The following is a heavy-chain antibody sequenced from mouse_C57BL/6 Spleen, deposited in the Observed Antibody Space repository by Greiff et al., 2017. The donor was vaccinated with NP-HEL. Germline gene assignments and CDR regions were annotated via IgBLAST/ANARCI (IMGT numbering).Heavy chain of an antibody. Sequence: QVQLQQPGAELVKPGASVKLSCKASGYTFTNYWMHWVKQRPGQGLEWIGDIYPGSGSTNYNEKFKSKATLTVDTSSSTAYMQLSSLTSEDSAVYYCAGGTGDYAMDYWGQGTSVTVSS. J-gene: IGHJ4*01. D-gene: IGHD4-1*01. CDR1: GYTFTNYW. V-gene: IGHV1-55*01. CDR3: AGGTGDYAMDY. CDR2: IYPGSGST.